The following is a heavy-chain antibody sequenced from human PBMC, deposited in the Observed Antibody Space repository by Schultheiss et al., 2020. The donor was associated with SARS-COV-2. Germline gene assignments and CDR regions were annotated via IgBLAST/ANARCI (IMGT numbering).Heavy chain of an antibody. J-gene: IGHJ4*02. CDR2: TSGSGSVT. Sequence: GESLKISCAASGFTFSSYAMSWVRQAPGKGLEWVSVTSGSGSVTYYADSVKGRFTISRDNSKNTLYLQMNSLKTEDTAVYYCTTDTASSGWGIDYWGQGTLVTVSS. CDR1: GFTFSSYA. CDR3: TTDTASSGWGIDY. D-gene: IGHD6-19*01. V-gene: IGHV3-23*01.